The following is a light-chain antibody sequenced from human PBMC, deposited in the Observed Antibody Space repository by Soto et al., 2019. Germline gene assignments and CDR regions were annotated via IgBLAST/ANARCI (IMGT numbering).Light chain of an antibody. J-gene: IGKJ5*01. CDR2: DAS. V-gene: IGKV3-11*01. CDR1: QSVSSY. Sequence: EIVLTQSPGTLSLSPGERATLSFRASQSVSSYLARYQQKPGQPPRLLIYDASKRATGIPARFSGSGSGTNFTLTISSLEAEDFAVYYCHQRSNWLDTFGQGTRLEIK. CDR3: HQRSNWLDT.